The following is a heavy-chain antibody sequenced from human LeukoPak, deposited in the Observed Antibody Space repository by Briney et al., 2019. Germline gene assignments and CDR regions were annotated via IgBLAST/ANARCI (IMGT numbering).Heavy chain of an antibody. CDR3: ARDQKAPPYFDY. Sequence: ASVKVSCKTSGYTFTSYGISWVRQAPGQGLEWMGWISAYNGNTNYAQKLQGRVTMTTDTSTSTAYMELRSLRSDDTAVYYCARDQKAPPYFDYWGQGTLVTVSS. J-gene: IGHJ4*02. V-gene: IGHV1-18*01. CDR2: ISAYNGNT. CDR1: GYTFTSYG.